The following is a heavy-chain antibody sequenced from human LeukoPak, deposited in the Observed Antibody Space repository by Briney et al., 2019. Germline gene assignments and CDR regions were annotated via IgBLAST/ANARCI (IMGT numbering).Heavy chain of an antibody. Sequence: SETLSLTCTVSGGSVSNYYWSWIRQPPGKGLEWIGEINHSGSTNYNPSLKSRVTISVDTSKNQFSLKLSSVTAADTAVYYCARDFYYDFWSGYYSAFDIWGQGTMVTVSS. V-gene: IGHV4-34*01. CDR1: GGSVSNYY. J-gene: IGHJ3*02. D-gene: IGHD3-3*01. CDR2: INHSGST. CDR3: ARDFYYDFWSGYYSAFDI.